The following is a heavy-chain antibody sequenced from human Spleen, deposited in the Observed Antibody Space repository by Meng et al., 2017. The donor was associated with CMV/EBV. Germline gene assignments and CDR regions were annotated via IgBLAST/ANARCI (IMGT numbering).Heavy chain of an antibody. V-gene: IGHV1-2*02. D-gene: IGHD6-19*01. Sequence: SSYTLTGHFLHWLRPAPGHSLTLMGLFHPTSGYSKYAQNFHGSVSMTGDTSISTAYMELSSLRSADTAVYYCARTQPVGGTIYFDHWGLGNLVTVSS. CDR3: ARTQPVGGTIYFDH. CDR1: SYTLTGHF. J-gene: IGHJ4*02. CDR2: FHPTSGYS.